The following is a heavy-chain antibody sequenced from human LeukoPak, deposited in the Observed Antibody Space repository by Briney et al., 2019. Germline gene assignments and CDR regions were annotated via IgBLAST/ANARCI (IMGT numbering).Heavy chain of an antibody. CDR1: EFIFSSYE. V-gene: IGHV3-7*01. J-gene: IGHJ4*02. CDR2: INQDGSVK. Sequence: PGGSLRLSSIASEFIFSSYEMNWVRQAPGKGLEWVANINQDGSVKYYVDSVKGRFTISRDNTKNSLSLRMDSLRDDDTAVYYCSRSLEYLGRGTLVTVSS. CDR3: SRSLEY.